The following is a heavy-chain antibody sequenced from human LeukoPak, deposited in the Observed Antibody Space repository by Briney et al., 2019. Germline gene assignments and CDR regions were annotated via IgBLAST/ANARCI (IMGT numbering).Heavy chain of an antibody. Sequence: SETLSLTCTVSGGSITSSSFYWSWIRQPPGKGLEWIGYVYYSGSTNYNPSLMSRVTISLDTSKSQFSLNLSSVTAADTAVYYCARGIATAFGSWGQGTLVTVSS. J-gene: IGHJ4*02. CDR3: ARGIATAFGS. CDR1: GGSITSSSFY. D-gene: IGHD6-13*01. CDR2: VYYSGST. V-gene: IGHV4-61*01.